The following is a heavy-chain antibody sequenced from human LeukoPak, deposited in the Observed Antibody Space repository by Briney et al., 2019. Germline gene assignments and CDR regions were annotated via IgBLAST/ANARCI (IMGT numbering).Heavy chain of an antibody. CDR3: ARDPLTDCSGGSCYSEGFDP. V-gene: IGHV3-30-3*01. J-gene: IGHJ5*02. D-gene: IGHD2-15*01. CDR2: ISYDGNYK. Sequence: GRSLRLSCAASGFTFSDYAMHWVRQAPGKGLEWVAVISYDGNYKYSAGSMKGRFTVSRDNSKNMLYLQMNSLRPEDTAVYYCARDPLTDCSGGSCYSEGFDPWGQGTLVTVSS. CDR1: GFTFSDYA.